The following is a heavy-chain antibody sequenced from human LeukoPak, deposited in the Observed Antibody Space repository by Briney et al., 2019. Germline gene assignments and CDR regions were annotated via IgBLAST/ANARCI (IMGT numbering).Heavy chain of an antibody. CDR2: MNPNSGNT. Sequence: ASVTVSFTASGYTFISYDINWVRQAPGQGLEWMGWMNPNSGNTDYAQKFQGRVTMTRNTSISTAYMELRSLRSEDTAVYYCAGTASSWSSRYYYYMDVWGKGTTVTVSS. V-gene: IGHV1-8*01. D-gene: IGHD6-13*01. CDR3: AGTASSWSSRYYYYMDV. J-gene: IGHJ6*03. CDR1: GYTFISYD.